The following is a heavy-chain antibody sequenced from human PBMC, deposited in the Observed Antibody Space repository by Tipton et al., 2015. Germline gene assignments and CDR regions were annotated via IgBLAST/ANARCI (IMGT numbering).Heavy chain of an antibody. J-gene: IGHJ4*02. CDR3: ARHRGVGGLADY. V-gene: IGHV4-38-2*01. CDR2: ISHSGNT. D-gene: IGHD3-10*01. CDR1: AYSISSDYY. Sequence: TLSLTCAVSAYSISSDYYWGWIRQPPGKGLEWIGSISHSGNTYYNPSLKSRVTMSRDTSKNQFSLMLTSVTAADTAVYYCARHRGVGGLADYWGRGTLVTVSS.